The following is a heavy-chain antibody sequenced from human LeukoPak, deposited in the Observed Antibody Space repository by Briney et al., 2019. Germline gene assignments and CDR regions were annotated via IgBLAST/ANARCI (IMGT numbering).Heavy chain of an antibody. Sequence: GGSLRLSCAASGFTFSSYAMHWVRQAPGKGLEWEAVISYDGSNKYYADSVKGRFTISRDNSKNTLYLQMNSLRAEDTAVYYCARRYCSSTSCLIDYWGQGTLVTVSS. J-gene: IGHJ4*02. CDR1: GFTFSSYA. V-gene: IGHV3-30-3*01. D-gene: IGHD2-2*01. CDR2: ISYDGSNK. CDR3: ARRYCSSTSCLIDY.